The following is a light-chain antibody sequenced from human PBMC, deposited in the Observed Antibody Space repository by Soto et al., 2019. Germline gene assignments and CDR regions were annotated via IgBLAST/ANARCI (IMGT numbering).Light chain of an antibody. Sequence: EVVLTQSPGTLSLSAGERATLSCRASQSISTYLAWYQQKPGQAPRLLIYDASNRATGIPARFSGSGSGTDFTLTISSLEPEDFAVYYCQQRSNWPTITFGQGTRLEI. CDR3: QQRSNWPTIT. CDR2: DAS. CDR1: QSISTY. V-gene: IGKV3-11*01. J-gene: IGKJ5*01.